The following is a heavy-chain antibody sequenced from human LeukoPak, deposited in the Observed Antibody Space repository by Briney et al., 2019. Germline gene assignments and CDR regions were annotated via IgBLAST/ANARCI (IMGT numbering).Heavy chain of an antibody. J-gene: IGHJ4*02. CDR2: ISSDSGTL. Sequence: PGGSLRLSCASSGFTFSAYHMNWVRQAPGKGLEWISFISSDSGTLYYADSVKGRFTISRDNAANSLYLQMNSLRDEDTAVYYCASSGSYRFDYWGQGTLVTVSS. CDR3: ASSGSYRFDY. CDR1: GFTFSAYH. D-gene: IGHD1-26*01. V-gene: IGHV3-48*02.